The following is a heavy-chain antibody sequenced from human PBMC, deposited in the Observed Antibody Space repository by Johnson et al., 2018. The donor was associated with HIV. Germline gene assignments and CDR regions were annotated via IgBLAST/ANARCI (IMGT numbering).Heavy chain of an antibody. Sequence: QVQLVESGGGVVQPGRSLRLSCAASGFTFSSYAMHWVRQAPGKGLEWVAVISYDGSNKYYADSVKGRFTISRDNSKNTLYLQMNSLSAEDTAVYYCARDLYYPPSRKPFSSGWYNDAFDIWGQGTMVTVSS. CDR3: ARDLYYPPSRKPFSSGWYNDAFDI. CDR1: GFTFSSYA. D-gene: IGHD6-19*01. J-gene: IGHJ3*02. CDR2: ISYDGSNK. V-gene: IGHV3-30-3*01.